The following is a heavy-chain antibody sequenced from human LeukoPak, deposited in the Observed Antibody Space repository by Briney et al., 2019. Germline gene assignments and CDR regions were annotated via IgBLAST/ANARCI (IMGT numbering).Heavy chain of an antibody. D-gene: IGHD6-19*01. CDR1: GFTFSSYG. Sequence: GGSLRLSCAASGFTFSSYGMHWVRQAPGKGLVWVSRINSDGSSTSYADSVKGRFTISRDNAKNTLCLQMNSLRAEDTAVYYCARGRGTSSGWDHYFDYWGQGTLVTVSS. CDR3: ARGRGTSSGWDHYFDY. V-gene: IGHV3-74*01. J-gene: IGHJ4*02. CDR2: INSDGSST.